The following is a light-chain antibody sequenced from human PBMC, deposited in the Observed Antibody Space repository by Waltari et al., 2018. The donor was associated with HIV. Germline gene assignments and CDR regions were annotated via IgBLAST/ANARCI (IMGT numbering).Light chain of an antibody. J-gene: IGLJ3*02. CDR2: DVD. V-gene: IGLV2-14*03. Sequence: AVTQPSSVSGLPGQSTTISCTGDDTDFCLSHFVSWYQQHSGKSPKLILYDVDSLASGVSDRFSGSMAGNTASLTISGLRTEDEAHYYCASFTGDNTVMFGGGTEVTVL. CDR3: ASFTGDNTVM. CDR1: DTDFCLSHF.